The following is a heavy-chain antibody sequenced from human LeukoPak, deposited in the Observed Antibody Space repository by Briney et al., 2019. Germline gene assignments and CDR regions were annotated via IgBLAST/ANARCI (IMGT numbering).Heavy chain of an antibody. J-gene: IGHJ5*02. D-gene: IGHD6-13*01. CDR2: ISSSSSYT. V-gene: IGHV3-11*06. CDR3: ARISSSWPGNNWFDP. Sequence: GGSLRLSCAASGFTFSDYYMSWIHQAPGKGLEWVSYISSSSSYTNYADSVKGRFTISRDNAKNSLYLQMNSLRAEDTAVYYCARISSSWPGNNWFDPWGQGTLVTVSS. CDR1: GFTFSDYY.